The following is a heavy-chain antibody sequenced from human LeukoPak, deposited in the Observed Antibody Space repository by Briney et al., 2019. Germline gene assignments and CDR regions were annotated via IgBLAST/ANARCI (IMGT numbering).Heavy chain of an antibody. CDR3: ARDLTGYYPFDY. J-gene: IGHJ4*02. D-gene: IGHD3-9*01. CDR2: ISSSGSTI. CDR1: GFTFSSYE. V-gene: IGHV3-48*03. Sequence: GGSLRLSCAASGFTFSSYEMNWVRQAPGKGLEWVSYISSSGSTIYYADSVKGRFTISRDNAKNSLYLQMNSLRAEDTAVYYCARDLTGYYPFDYWGQGTLVTVSS.